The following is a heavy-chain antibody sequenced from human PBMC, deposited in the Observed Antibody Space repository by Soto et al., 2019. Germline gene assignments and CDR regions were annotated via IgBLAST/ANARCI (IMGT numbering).Heavy chain of an antibody. CDR2: ISISGSGT. CDR3: ARYCTGGSCSHGFDF. CDR1: GFTFSRSA. V-gene: IGHV3-23*01. D-gene: IGHD2-15*01. Sequence: GGSLRLSCAASGFTFSRSAMSWVRQAPGKGLEWVSGISISGSGTFYADSVKGRFTISRDNAQNTLYLQMNSLEAEDTAVYSCARYCTGGSCSHGFDFWGQGSLVTVSS. J-gene: IGHJ4*02.